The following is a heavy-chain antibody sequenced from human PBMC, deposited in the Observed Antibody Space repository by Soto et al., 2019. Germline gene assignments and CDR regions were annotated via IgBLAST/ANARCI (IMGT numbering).Heavy chain of an antibody. CDR1: GGTFSSYA. CDR3: ARRATVTKMPGWFDP. V-gene: IGHV1-69*12. J-gene: IGHJ5*02. CDR2: IIPIFGTA. Sequence: QVQLVQSGAEVKKPGSSVKVSCKASGGTFSSYAISWVRQAPGQGLEWMGGIIPIFGTANYAQKFQGRVTITADESXXTAYMERSSLRSEDTAVYYCARRATVTKMPGWFDPWGQGTLVTVSS. D-gene: IGHD4-17*01.